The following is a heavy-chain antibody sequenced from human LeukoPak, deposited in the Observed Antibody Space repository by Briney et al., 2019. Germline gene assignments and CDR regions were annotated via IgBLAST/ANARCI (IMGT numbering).Heavy chain of an antibody. J-gene: IGHJ3*02. CDR2: MNPSGGST. Sequence: GASVKVSCKASGYTFTSHFMHWMRQAPGQALEWMGIMNPSGGSTNYAQKFQGRLTMTRDMSTSTVYMELSSLRSEDTAVYYCARVATIYYDSSVGPFDIWGQGTMVTVSS. D-gene: IGHD3-22*01. CDR1: GYTFTSHF. CDR3: ARVATIYYDSSVGPFDI. V-gene: IGHV1-46*01.